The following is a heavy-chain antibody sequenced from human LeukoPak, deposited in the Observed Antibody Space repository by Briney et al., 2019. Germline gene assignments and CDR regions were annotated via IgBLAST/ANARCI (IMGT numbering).Heavy chain of an antibody. Sequence: ASVKVSCKASGYTFTNYYMHWVRQAPGQGLEWMGIMNPSGGSTNYTQKFQGRVTMTRDTSTSTVYMELSSLRSEDTAVYYCARVNTHYYYDSSGFPDDAFDIWGQGIMVTVSS. CDR3: ARVNTHYYYDSSGFPDDAFDI. CDR2: MNPSGGST. J-gene: IGHJ3*02. CDR1: GYTFTNYY. D-gene: IGHD3-22*01. V-gene: IGHV1-46*01.